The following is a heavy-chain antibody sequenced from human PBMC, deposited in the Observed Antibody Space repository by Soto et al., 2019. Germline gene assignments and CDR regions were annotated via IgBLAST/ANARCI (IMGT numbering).Heavy chain of an antibody. CDR2: IIPIFGTA. CDR3: ARVPSRITIFGGVTGNGMDV. Sequence: QVQLVQSGAEVKKPGSSVKVSCKASGGTFSSYAISWVRQAPGQGLEWMGGIIPIFGTANYAQKFQGRVTIAADESTSTAYRELSSLRSEDTAVYYCARVPSRITIFGGVTGNGMDVWGQGTTVTVSS. J-gene: IGHJ6*02. CDR1: GGTFSSYA. V-gene: IGHV1-69*01. D-gene: IGHD3-3*01.